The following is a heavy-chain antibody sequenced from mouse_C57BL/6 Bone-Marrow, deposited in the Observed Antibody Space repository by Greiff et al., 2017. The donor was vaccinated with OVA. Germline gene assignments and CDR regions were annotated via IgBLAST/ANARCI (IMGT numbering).Heavy chain of an antibody. CDR3: ARWYYGSSYYFDY. D-gene: IGHD1-1*01. CDR1: GYTFTSYW. CDR2: IHPNSGST. Sequence: VKLQQPGAELVKPGASVKLSCKASGYTFTSYWMHWVKQRPGQGLEWIGMIHPNSGSTNYNEKFKSKATLTVDKSSSTAYMQLSSLTSEDSAVYYCARWYYGSSYYFDYWGQGTTLTVSS. J-gene: IGHJ2*01. V-gene: IGHV1-64*01.